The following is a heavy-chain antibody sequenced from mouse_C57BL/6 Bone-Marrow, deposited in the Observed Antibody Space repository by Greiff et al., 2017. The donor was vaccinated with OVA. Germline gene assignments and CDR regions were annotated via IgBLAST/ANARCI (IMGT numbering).Heavy chain of an antibody. CDR3: ARYKGRVAVDYFDY. J-gene: IGHJ2*01. D-gene: IGHD1-1*01. CDR1: GFTFTNYY. V-gene: IGHV7-3*01. Sequence: VKLVESGGGLVQPGDSLSLSCAASGFTFTNYYMSWVRQPPGKALEWLAFIRNKPNGSTTEYSASVKGRFTISRDNSQSILYLQMNALRAEDSATYYCARYKGRVAVDYFDYWGQGTALTVSS. CDR2: IRNKPNGSTT.